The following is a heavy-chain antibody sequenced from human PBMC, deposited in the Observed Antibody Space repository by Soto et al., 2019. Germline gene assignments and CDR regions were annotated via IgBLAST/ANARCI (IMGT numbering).Heavy chain of an antibody. D-gene: IGHD3-10*01. CDR3: ARRVTYAGVDY. CDR1: GESFSAYY. CDR2: INHSGST. J-gene: IGHJ4*02. Sequence: QVQLQQWGAGLLKPSETLSLTCVVYGESFSAYYWNWIRQPPGKGLEWIGEINHSGSTTYNPYLKSRVTMSVDKSKNQFSLKLSSVTAADTALYYCARRVTYAGVDYWGQGTLVTVSS. V-gene: IGHV4-34*01.